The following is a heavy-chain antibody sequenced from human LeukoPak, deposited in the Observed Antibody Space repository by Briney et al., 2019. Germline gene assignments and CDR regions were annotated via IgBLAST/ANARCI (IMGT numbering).Heavy chain of an antibody. CDR2: INPNSGGT. CDR1: GYTFTGYY. CDR3: ARDYGGIAVAETFDY. V-gene: IGHV1-2*02. D-gene: IGHD6-19*01. J-gene: IGHJ4*02. Sequence: ASVKVSCKASGYTFTGYYMNWVRQAPGQGLEWMGWINPNSGGTNYAQRFQGRVTITRDTSISTAYMELSRLRSDDTAVYYCARDYGGIAVAETFDYWGQGTLVTVSS.